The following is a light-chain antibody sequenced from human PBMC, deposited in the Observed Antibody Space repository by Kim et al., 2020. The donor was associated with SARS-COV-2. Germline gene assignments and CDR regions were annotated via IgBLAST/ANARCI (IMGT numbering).Light chain of an antibody. CDR1: NLGAKY. Sequence: VGPGQTPRIICSGANLGAKYSYWYQQKPGQSPVLVIYQDTKRPSGVPERFSGSNSGNTATLTISGTQALDEGDYYCQAWDSSTAVFGGGTQLTVL. V-gene: IGLV3-1*01. CDR2: QDT. J-gene: IGLJ3*02. CDR3: QAWDSSTAV.